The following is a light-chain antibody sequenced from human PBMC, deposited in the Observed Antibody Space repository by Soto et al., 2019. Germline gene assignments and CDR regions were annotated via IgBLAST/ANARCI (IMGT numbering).Light chain of an antibody. V-gene: IGKV1-5*03. CDR2: KTS. CDR1: QTISSW. Sequence: DIQMTQSPSTLSASVGDRVTITCRASQTISSWLAWYQQKPGKAPKLLTYKTSSLDSGVPSRFSGSGSGTEFTLTISGLQADDFATYYCQQYDSYSGTFGQGTKVDIK. J-gene: IGKJ1*01. CDR3: QQYDSYSGT.